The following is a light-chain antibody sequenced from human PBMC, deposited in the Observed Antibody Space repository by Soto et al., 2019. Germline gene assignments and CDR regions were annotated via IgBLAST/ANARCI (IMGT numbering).Light chain of an antibody. CDR2: EVT. CDR1: SSDIGAYNH. V-gene: IGLV2-14*01. Sequence: QSALTQPASVSGSPGQSITISCTGTSSDIGAYNHVSWYQQHPGKAPKLMIYEVTNRPSGVSIRFSGSKSGSAASLTISGLQAEDEADYYCSSYSSISHWVFGVGTKLTVL. J-gene: IGLJ3*02. CDR3: SSYSSISHWV.